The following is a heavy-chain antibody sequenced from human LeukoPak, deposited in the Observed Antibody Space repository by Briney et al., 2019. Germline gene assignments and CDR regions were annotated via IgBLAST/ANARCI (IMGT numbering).Heavy chain of an antibody. V-gene: IGHV1-69*05. Sequence: LVKVSCKASGGTFSSYAISWVRQAPGQGLEWMGRIIPIFGTANYAQKFQGRVTITTDESTSTAYMELSSLRSEDTAVYYCARDRYLRRIAVAGTWGQGTLVTVSS. D-gene: IGHD6-19*01. CDR3: ARDRYLRRIAVAGT. J-gene: IGHJ5*02. CDR2: IIPIFGTA. CDR1: GGTFSSYA.